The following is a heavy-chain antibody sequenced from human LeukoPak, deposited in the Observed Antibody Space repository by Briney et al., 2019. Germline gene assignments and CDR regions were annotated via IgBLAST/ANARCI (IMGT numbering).Heavy chain of an antibody. CDR3: ARSAGLWFGELSNWFDP. CDR1: GGSFSGYY. D-gene: IGHD3-10*01. J-gene: IGHJ5*02. Sequence: SETLSLTCAVYGGSFSGYYWSWIRQPPGKGLEWIGEINHSGSTNYNPSLKSRVTISVDTSKNQFSLKLSSVTAADTAVYYCARSAGLWFGELSNWFDPWGQGALVTVSS. V-gene: IGHV4-34*01. CDR2: INHSGST.